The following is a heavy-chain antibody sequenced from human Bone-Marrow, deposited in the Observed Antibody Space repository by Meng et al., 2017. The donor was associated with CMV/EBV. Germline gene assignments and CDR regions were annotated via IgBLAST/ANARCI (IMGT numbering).Heavy chain of an antibody. Sequence: ASVKVSCKASGYTFTSYGISWVRQAPGQGLEWMGWISAYNGNTNYAQKLQGRVTMTTDTSTSTAYMELRSLRSDDTAVYYWARGGRWGYQLLLGPGGYFDYWGQGTLVTVSS. CDR1: GYTFTSYG. J-gene: IGHJ4*02. CDR2: ISAYNGNT. V-gene: IGHV1-18*01. CDR3: ARGGRWGYQLLLGPGGYFDY. D-gene: IGHD2-2*01.